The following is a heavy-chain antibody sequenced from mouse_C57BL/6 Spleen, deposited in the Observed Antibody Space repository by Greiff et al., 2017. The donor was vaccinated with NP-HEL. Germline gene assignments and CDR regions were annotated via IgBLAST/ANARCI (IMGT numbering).Heavy chain of an antibody. CDR1: GYTFTSYW. V-gene: IGHV1-52*01. CDR2: LDPSDSDT. CDR3: ARSGYYGSPY. Sequence: QVQLQQPGAELVRPGSSVKLSCKASGYTFTSYWMHWVKQRPIQGLEWIGNLDPSDSDTHSNQQFQDKATLTVAKSSSTAYIQLSSLPSADSAVSYCARSGYYGSPYWGQGTLVTVSA. D-gene: IGHD1-1*01. J-gene: IGHJ3*01.